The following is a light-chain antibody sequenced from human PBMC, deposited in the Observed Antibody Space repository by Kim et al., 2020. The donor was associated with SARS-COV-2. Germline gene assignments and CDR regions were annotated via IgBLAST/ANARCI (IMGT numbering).Light chain of an antibody. CDR3: SSYTSSSTFNYV. Sequence: SITLACAGTRGDVGGYNTDSWYQQHPGKAPKLMIYEVSKRPSGVSNRFSGSKSGNTASLTISGLQAEDEADYYCSSYTSSSTFNYVFGTGTKVTVL. J-gene: IGLJ1*01. CDR1: RGDVGGYNT. CDR2: EVS. V-gene: IGLV2-14*01.